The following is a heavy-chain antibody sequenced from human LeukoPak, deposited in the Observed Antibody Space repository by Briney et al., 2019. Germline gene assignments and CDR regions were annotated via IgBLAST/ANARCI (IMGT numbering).Heavy chain of an antibody. V-gene: IGHV1-18*01. CDR3: ARARWQWLDAGDFDY. Sequence: GASVKVSCKASGYTFTSYGISWVRQAPGQGLEWMGWISAYNGNTNYAQKLQGRVTMTTDTSTSTAYMELRSLRSDDTAVYYCARARWQWLDAGDFDYWGQGTLVTVSS. CDR1: GYTFTSYG. D-gene: IGHD6-19*01. CDR2: ISAYNGNT. J-gene: IGHJ4*02.